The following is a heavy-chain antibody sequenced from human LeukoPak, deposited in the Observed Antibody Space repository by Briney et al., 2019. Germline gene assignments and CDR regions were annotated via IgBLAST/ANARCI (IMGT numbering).Heavy chain of an antibody. CDR1: GFTFSSYW. Sequence: PGGSLRLSCAASGFTFSSYWMHWVRQAPGKGLVWVSTINSDGSSTTYADSVKGRFTISRDNAKNTLYLQMNSLRVEDTVVYYCSRDPRHSDYWGQGTLVTVSS. CDR3: SRDPRHSDY. CDR2: INSDGSST. J-gene: IGHJ4*02. V-gene: IGHV3-74*01.